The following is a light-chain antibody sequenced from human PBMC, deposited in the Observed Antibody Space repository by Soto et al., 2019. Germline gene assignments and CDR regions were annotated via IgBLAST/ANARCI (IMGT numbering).Light chain of an antibody. Sequence: EIVMTQSPVTLSVSPRERVTLSCMASQSVSSNLAWYQQKPGQAPSLLIYGAFTRATGIPARFSGTGYGTEFTLTISSLQSEDFALYYCQQYNDWPLTFGQGTKVDIK. CDR1: QSVSSN. V-gene: IGKV3-15*01. J-gene: IGKJ1*01. CDR2: GAF. CDR3: QQYNDWPLT.